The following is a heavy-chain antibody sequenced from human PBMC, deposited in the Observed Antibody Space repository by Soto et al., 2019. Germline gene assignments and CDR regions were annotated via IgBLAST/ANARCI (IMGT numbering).Heavy chain of an antibody. J-gene: IGHJ6*02. Sequence: LSLTCTVSGGSISSYYWSWIRQPPGKGLEWIGYIYYSGSTNYNPSLKSRVTISVDTSKNQFSLKLSSVTAADTAVYYCARWRPPAAAGSSTSLPSGYYYYYYGMDVWGQGTTVTVSS. D-gene: IGHD2-2*01. V-gene: IGHV4-59*01. CDR2: IYYSGST. CDR1: GGSISSYY. CDR3: ARWRPPAAAGSSTSLPSGYYYYYYGMDV.